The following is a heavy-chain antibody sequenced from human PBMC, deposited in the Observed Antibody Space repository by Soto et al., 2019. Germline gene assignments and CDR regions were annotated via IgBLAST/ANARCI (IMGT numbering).Heavy chain of an antibody. CDR3: AKHSYYDFWPGHYYYLDF. V-gene: IGHV3-23*01. Sequence: LRLSCVTSRFSFNTFAMSWVRQAPGKGLEWVSAINGGRENTYYADSVKGRFTISRDNSKNTLYLQMDSLRAEDTAVYYCAKHSYYDFWPGHYYYLDFWGQGTLVTVSS. D-gene: IGHD3-3*01. CDR2: INGGRENT. J-gene: IGHJ4*02. CDR1: RFSFNTFA.